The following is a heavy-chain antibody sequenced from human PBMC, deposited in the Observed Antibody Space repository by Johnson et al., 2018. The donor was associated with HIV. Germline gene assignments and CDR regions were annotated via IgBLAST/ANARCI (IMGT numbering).Heavy chain of an antibody. CDR2: IYSGGST. CDR1: GFTFSNY. Sequence: VQLVESGGGLVQPGGSLRLSCAASGFTFSNYMTWVRQPPGKGLEWVSVIYSGGSTYHADPVKGRFSISRDNSKNTLYLEINSLRAEDTAGYYCAGAPGYSRAFDIWGQGTMVTVSS. V-gene: IGHV3-66*01. D-gene: IGHD5-18*01. CDR3: AGAPGYSRAFDI. J-gene: IGHJ3*02.